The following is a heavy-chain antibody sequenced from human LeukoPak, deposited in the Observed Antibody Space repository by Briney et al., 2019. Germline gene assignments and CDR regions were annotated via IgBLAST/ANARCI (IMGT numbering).Heavy chain of an antibody. J-gene: IGHJ6*04. D-gene: IGHD3-10*02. V-gene: IGHV3-48*03. CDR3: AELGTTMIGGV. CDR2: ISSSGSTI. CDR1: GFTFSSYE. Sequence: GRSLRLSCAASGFTFSSYEMNWVRQAPGKGLEWVSYISSSGSTIYYADSVKGRFTISRDNAKNSLYLQMNSLRAEDTAVYYCAELGTTMIGGVWGKGTTVTISS.